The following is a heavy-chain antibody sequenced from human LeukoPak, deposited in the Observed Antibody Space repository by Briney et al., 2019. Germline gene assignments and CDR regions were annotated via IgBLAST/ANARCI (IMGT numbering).Heavy chain of an antibody. J-gene: IGHJ4*02. CDR3: ARDRLSYFDSSDYWDFDS. D-gene: IGHD3-22*01. CDR2: INPNSGIT. CDR1: GYTFTGYY. V-gene: IGHV1-2*02. Sequence: ASVKVPCKASGYTFTGYYMHWVRQAPGQGLEWMGWINPNSGITNFEQKFQDRVSMTRDTSISTFHMELSRLTSDDTAVYYCARDRLSYFDSSDYWDFDSWGQGTLVTVSS.